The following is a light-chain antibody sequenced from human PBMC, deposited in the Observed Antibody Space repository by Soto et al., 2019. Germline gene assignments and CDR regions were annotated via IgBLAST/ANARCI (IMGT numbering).Light chain of an antibody. CDR1: QSVSSSY. J-gene: IGKJ5*01. Sequence: EIVLTQSACTLSWSPGERATLSCWASQSVSSSYLAWYQQKTGQAPRLLIYDASNRATGIPARFSGSGYGTDFNLTISSLETEDFAVYYCQQRSNWPPTFGQGTRLEIK. V-gene: IGKV3-11*01. CDR2: DAS. CDR3: QQRSNWPPT.